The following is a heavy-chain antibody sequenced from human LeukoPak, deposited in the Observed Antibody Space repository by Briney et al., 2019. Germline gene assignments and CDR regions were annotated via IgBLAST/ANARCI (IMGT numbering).Heavy chain of an antibody. CDR2: IYPGDSDT. D-gene: IGHD5-18*01. V-gene: IGHV5-51*01. CDR1: GYSFSSYW. J-gene: IGHJ4*02. Sequence: GKSLKISCKGSGYSFSSYWIGWVRQMPGKGLEWMGIIYPGDSDTRYSPSFQGQVTISADKSISTAYLQWSSLKASDTAMYYCARQFSKRGYSYGYSDYWGQGTLVTVSS. CDR3: ARQFSKRGYSYGYSDY.